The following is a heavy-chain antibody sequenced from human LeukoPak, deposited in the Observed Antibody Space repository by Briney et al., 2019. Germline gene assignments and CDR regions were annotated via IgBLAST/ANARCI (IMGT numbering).Heavy chain of an antibody. CDR2: IKQGGGER. V-gene: IGHV3-7*01. Sequence: PGGSLRLSCAASGFTFSRHWMNWVRQAPGKGLEWVANIKQGGGERNYVDSVKGRFTISRDNAKNSLYLQMNSLRAEDTAVYYCARDMPGYSSSWYSGGGWFDRWGQGTLVTVSS. CDR3: ARDMPGYSSSWYSGGGWFDR. D-gene: IGHD6-13*01. CDR1: GFTFSRHW. J-gene: IGHJ5*02.